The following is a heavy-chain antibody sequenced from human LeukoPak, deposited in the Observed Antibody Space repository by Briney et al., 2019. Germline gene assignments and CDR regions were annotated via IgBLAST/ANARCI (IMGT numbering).Heavy chain of an antibody. CDR2: LYAGGST. Sequence: GGSLRLSCEASGFSVSTNYMSWVRQAPGKGLEWVSVLYAGGSTYYTDSVKGRFTISRDNSKNTLYLQMNSLRAEDTAVYYCAKGGLRFLEWLEGYYYYYMDVWGKGTTVTVSS. CDR1: GFSVSTNY. J-gene: IGHJ6*03. D-gene: IGHD3-3*01. CDR3: AKGGLRFLEWLEGYYYYYMDV. V-gene: IGHV3-66*01.